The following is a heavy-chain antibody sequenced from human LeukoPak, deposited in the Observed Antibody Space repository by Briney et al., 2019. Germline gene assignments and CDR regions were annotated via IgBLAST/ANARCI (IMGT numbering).Heavy chain of an antibody. V-gene: IGHV3-30*04. CDR3: ARGGIYSFDY. J-gene: IGHJ4*02. CDR1: GFTFSNYA. Sequence: YPGGSLRLSCAASGFTFSNYAIHWVRQAPGEGLGWVAVISYDGSNKYYADSVKGRFTISRDNSKNTLYLQMISLRAEDTAVYYCARGGIYSFDYWGQGTLVTVSS. CDR2: ISYDGSNK. D-gene: IGHD2-21*01.